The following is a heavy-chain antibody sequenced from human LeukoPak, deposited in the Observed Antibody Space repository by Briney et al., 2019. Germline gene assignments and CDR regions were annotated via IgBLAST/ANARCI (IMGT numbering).Heavy chain of an antibody. J-gene: IGHJ6*02. D-gene: IGHD6-13*01. CDR3: AKPYSSSSSEYYYYYGMDV. V-gene: IGHV3-43*02. Sequence: GGSLRLSCAASGFTFDDYAMHWVRQAPGKGLEWVSLISGDGGSTHYADSVKGRFTISRDNSKNSLYLQMNSLRTEDTALYYCAKPYSSSSSEYYYYYGMDVWGQGTTVTVSS. CDR1: GFTFDDYA. CDR2: ISGDGGST.